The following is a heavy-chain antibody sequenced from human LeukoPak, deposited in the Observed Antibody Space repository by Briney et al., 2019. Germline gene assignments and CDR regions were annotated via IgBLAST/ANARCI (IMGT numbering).Heavy chain of an antibody. Sequence: PSETLSLTCAVYGGSFSGYYWSWIRQPPGKGLEWIGYIYYSGSTNYNPSLKSRVTISVDTSKNQFSLKLSSVTAADTAVYYCARARGYSSGWDPYYFDYWGQGTLVTVSS. CDR1: GGSFSGYY. CDR3: ARARGYSSGWDPYYFDY. CDR2: IYYSGST. D-gene: IGHD6-19*01. J-gene: IGHJ4*02. V-gene: IGHV4-59*01.